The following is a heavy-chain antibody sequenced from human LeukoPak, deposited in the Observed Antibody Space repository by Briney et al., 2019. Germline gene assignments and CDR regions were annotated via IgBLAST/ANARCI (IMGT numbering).Heavy chain of an antibody. V-gene: IGHV3-30-3*01. CDR1: GFTFSSYA. J-gene: IGHJ4*02. D-gene: IGHD6-19*01. CDR3: ARGSGGPYSSGWLDFDY. Sequence: GGSLRLSCAASGFTFSSYAIHWVRQAPGKGLEWVAVISYDGSNTYYADSVKGRFTISRDNSKNTLYLQMNSLRAEDTAVYYCARGSGGPYSSGWLDFDYWGQGTLVTVSS. CDR2: ISYDGSNT.